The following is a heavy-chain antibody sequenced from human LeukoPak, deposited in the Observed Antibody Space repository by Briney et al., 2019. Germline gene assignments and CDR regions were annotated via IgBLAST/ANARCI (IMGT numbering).Heavy chain of an antibody. CDR2: ITAGGGNT. V-gene: IGHV3-23*01. D-gene: IGHD3/OR15-3a*01. CDR1: GFSFNEYA. Sequence: GGSLRLSCAASGFSFNEYAMSCARQAPGKAVEWISAITAGGGNTYHADSVKGRFTISRTNSGNSLYLQMNSLRVEDSAVYHCAKGSRTSRPYYFDFWGQGTLVTVSS. J-gene: IGHJ4*02. CDR3: AKGSRTSRPYYFDF.